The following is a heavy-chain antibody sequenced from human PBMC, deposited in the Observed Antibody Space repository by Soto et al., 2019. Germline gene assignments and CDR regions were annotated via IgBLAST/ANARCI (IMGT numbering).Heavy chain of an antibody. CDR2: ISWNSANM. CDR3: AKDISGRGSYYYYYGMDV. D-gene: IGHD3-16*01. Sequence: ESGGGLVQPGRSLRLSCAASGFTFDDYAMHWVRHAPGKGLEWVSGISWNSANMNYADSVKARFTISRDNAKNSLSLQMNSLREEDTALYYCAKDISGRGSYYYYYGMDVWGQGTTVTVSS. CDR1: GFTFDDYA. V-gene: IGHV3-9*01. J-gene: IGHJ6*02.